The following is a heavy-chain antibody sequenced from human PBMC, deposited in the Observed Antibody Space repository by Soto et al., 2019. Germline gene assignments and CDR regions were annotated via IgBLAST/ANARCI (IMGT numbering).Heavy chain of an antibody. V-gene: IGHV1-18*04. CDR3: ARDLDSGYDSGTSYYGMDV. CDR2: ISAYNGNT. CDR1: GYTFTSYG. J-gene: IGHJ6*02. D-gene: IGHD5-12*01. Sequence: ASVKVSCKASGYTFTSYGISWVRQAPGQGLEWMGWISAYNGNTNYAQKLQGRVTMTTDTSTSTAYMELRSLRSDDTAVYYCARDLDSGYDSGTSYYGMDVWGQGTTVTVSS.